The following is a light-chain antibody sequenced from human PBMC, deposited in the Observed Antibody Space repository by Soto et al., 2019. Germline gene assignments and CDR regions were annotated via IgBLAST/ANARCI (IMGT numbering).Light chain of an antibody. J-gene: IGKJ1*01. V-gene: IGKV1-39*01. CDR3: QQSYNSPQA. CDR1: QSIRSY. CDR2: AAS. Sequence: SPSSLSSAVGDRVTITCRASQSIRSYLNWYQLKPGKPPRLLIYAASSLHSGVPSLFSGSGAGTDFTLTISSLQPEDFATYSCQQSYNSPQAFGRGTQVDIK.